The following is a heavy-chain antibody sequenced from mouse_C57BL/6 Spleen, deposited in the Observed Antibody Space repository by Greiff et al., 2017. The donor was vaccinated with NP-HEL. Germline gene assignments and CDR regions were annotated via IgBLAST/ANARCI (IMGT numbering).Heavy chain of an antibody. CDR2: ISSGGGYT. Sequence: EVKLVESGGDLVKPGGSLKLSCAASGFTFSSYGMSWVRQTPDKRLEWVATISSGGGYTYYPDSVMGRFPISRDNAKKTLNLQMSSLKSEDTAMYYCARQEDYYGSDYWGQGTTLTVSS. D-gene: IGHD1-1*01. J-gene: IGHJ2*01. V-gene: IGHV5-6*01. CDR3: ARQEDYYGSDY. CDR1: GFTFSSYG.